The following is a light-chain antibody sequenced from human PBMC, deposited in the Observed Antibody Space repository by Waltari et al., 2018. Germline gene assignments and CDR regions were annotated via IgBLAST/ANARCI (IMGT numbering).Light chain of an antibody. J-gene: IGKJ4*01. Sequence: DIQMKQHPSPLSASIGETVTITCQTNQAIGNNLNWFQQKPGKAPRLLIYTTSNLQNGISSRFSGSGSGTDFTLTINGLQPEDFATYICQQGFSYPPTFGGGTKV. CDR2: TTS. CDR3: QQGFSYPPT. CDR1: QAIGNN. V-gene: IGKV1-16*01.